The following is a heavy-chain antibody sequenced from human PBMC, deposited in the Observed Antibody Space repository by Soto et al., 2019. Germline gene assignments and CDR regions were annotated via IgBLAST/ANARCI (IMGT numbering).Heavy chain of an antibody. V-gene: IGHV5-51*01. CDR1: GYSFTSYW. D-gene: IGHD3-9*01. Sequence: PGESLKISCKGSGYSFTSYWIGWVRQMPGKGLEWMGIIYPGDSDTRYSPSFQGQVTISADKSISTAYLQWSSLKASDTAMYYCARRYYDILTGYPNWFDPWGQGTLVTVSS. CDR3: ARRYYDILTGYPNWFDP. J-gene: IGHJ5*02. CDR2: IYPGDSDT.